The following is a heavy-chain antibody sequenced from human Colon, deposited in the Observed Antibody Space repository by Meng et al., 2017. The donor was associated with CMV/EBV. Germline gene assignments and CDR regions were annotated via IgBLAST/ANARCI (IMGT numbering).Heavy chain of an antibody. D-gene: IGHD5-18*01. CDR3: ARGGIQLWLSDYYYGMDV. Sequence: GESLKISCAASGFTFRIYTMNWVRQAPGKGLEWVASIGGGTSFLHYADSVKGRFTVSRDNAKNSLFLQMNSLRAEDTAVYYCARGGIQLWLSDYYYGMDVWGQGTTVTVSS. V-gene: IGHV3-21*01. CDR2: IGGGTSFL. CDR1: GFTFRIYT. J-gene: IGHJ6*02.